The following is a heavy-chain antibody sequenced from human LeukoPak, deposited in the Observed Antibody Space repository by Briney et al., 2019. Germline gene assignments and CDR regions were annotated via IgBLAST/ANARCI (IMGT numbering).Heavy chain of an antibody. Sequence: GASVTVSCKASGYTFTGYYMHWVRQAPGQGLEWMGRINPNSGGTNYAQKFQGRVTMTRDTSISTAYMEPSRLRSDDTAVYYCARTKYSSSWYDKGLGYWGQGTLDTVSS. CDR1: GYTFTGYY. CDR3: ARTKYSSSWYDKGLGY. CDR2: INPNSGGT. D-gene: IGHD6-13*01. V-gene: IGHV1-2*06. J-gene: IGHJ4*02.